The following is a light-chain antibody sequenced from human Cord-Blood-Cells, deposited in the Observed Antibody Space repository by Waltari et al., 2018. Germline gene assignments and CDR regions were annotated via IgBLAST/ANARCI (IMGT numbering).Light chain of an antibody. Sequence: DIQLTQSPSSLSASVGDRVTITCQASHDISNYLNWYQQKPGKAPKLLIYDASNLETGVPSRFSGSGSGTDFTFTISSLQPEDIATYYCQQNDNLLVSFGQGTKLEIK. J-gene: IGKJ2*03. CDR3: QQNDNLLVS. CDR2: DAS. CDR1: HDISNY. V-gene: IGKV1-33*01.